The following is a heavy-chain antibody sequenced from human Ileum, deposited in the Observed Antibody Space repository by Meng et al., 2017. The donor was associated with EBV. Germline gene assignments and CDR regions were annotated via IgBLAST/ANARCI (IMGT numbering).Heavy chain of an antibody. Sequence: ASHPGLVSPSATLSLTCAVSGGSISSSNWWRWVRQPPGKGLEWIGETYHSGSTNYNPSLKSRVTISVDKSKNQFSLKLSSVTAADTAVYYCARGYCSSTSCYAALYYFDYWGQGTLVTVSS. CDR2: TYHSGST. CDR1: GGSISSSNW. J-gene: IGHJ4*02. D-gene: IGHD2-2*01. CDR3: ARGYCSSTSCYAALYYFDY. V-gene: IGHV4-4*02.